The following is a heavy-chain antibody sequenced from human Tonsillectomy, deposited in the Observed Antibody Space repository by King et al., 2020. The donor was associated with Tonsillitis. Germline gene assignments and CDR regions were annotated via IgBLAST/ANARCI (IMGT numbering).Heavy chain of an antibody. Sequence: QLVQSGGGLVQPGGSLRLSCAASGFTFSSYWMSWVRQAPGKGLEWVANIKQDGSEKYYVDSLKGRFTISRDNAKKTLYLQMNSLRGEDTAVYYCARDVAVAGTYGMDVWGQGTTVTVSS. CDR3: ARDVAVAGTYGMDV. CDR2: IKQDGSEK. CDR1: GFTFSSYW. J-gene: IGHJ6*02. V-gene: IGHV3-7*01. D-gene: IGHD6-19*01.